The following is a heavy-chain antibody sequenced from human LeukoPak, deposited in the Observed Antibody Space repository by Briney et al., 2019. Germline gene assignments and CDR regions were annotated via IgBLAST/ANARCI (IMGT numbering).Heavy chain of an antibody. Sequence: ASVNVSCKASGYTFTSYGISWVRQAPGQGLEWMGWISAYNGNTNYAQKLQGRVTMTTDTSTSTAYMELRSLRSDDTAVYYCARDQRLISGSSSWYRLDYWGQGTLVTVSS. J-gene: IGHJ4*02. V-gene: IGHV1-18*01. D-gene: IGHD6-13*01. CDR1: GYTFTSYG. CDR2: ISAYNGNT. CDR3: ARDQRLISGSSSWYRLDY.